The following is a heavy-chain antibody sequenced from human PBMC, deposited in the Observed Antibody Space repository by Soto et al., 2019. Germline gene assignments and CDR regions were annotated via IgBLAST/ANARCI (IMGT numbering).Heavy chain of an antibody. V-gene: IGHV4-31*03. CDR1: GGSISSAGNY. Sequence: SETLSLTCTVSGGSISSAGNYWSWLRQHPVKGLEWIGYIYFSGVTYYNPSLESRVTISVDTSKNQFSLRLSSVTAADTAVYYCARDPWRTPPEAAFDVWGQGTKVTVSS. D-gene: IGHD1-1*01. CDR3: ARDPWRTPPEAAFDV. J-gene: IGHJ3*01. CDR2: IYFSGVT.